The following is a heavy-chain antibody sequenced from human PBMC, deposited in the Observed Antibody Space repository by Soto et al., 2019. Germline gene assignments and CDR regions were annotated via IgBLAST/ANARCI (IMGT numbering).Heavy chain of an antibody. V-gene: IGHV4-34*01. D-gene: IGHD2-15*01. Sequence: SETLSLTCAVYGGSFSGYYWSWIRQPPGKGLEWIGEINHSGSTNYNPSLKSRVTISVDTSKNQFSLKLSSVTAADTAVYYCARVSPYCSGGSCYSGRLGYFDYWGQGTLVTVSS. CDR1: GGSFSGYY. CDR2: INHSGST. J-gene: IGHJ4*02. CDR3: ARVSPYCSGGSCYSGRLGYFDY.